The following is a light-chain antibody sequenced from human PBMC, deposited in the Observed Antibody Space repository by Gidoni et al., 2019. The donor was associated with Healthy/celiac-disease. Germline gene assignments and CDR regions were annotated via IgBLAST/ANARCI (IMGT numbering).Light chain of an antibody. CDR1: SSDVGSYNL. J-gene: IGLJ2*01. CDR3: CSYAGSVV. Sequence: QSALTQPSSVSASPGQSIPISCTGTSSDVGSYNLVSWYQQHPGKAPKLMIYEVSKRPSGVSNRFSGSKSGNTASLTISGLQAEDEADYYCCSYAGSVVFGGGTKLTVL. CDR2: EVS. V-gene: IGLV2-23*02.